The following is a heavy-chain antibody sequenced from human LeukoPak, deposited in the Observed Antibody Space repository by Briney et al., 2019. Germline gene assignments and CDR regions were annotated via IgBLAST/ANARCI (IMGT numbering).Heavy chain of an antibody. CDR3: ARRKGLLWFGELSRWFDP. CDR2: INHSGST. D-gene: IGHD3-10*01. Sequence: SETLSLTCAVYGGSFSGYYWSWIRQPPGKGLEWIEEINHSGSTNYNPSLKSRVTISVDTSKNQFSLKLSSVTAADTAVYYCARRKGLLWFGELSRWFDPWGQGTLVTVSS. CDR1: GGSFSGYY. J-gene: IGHJ5*02. V-gene: IGHV4-34*01.